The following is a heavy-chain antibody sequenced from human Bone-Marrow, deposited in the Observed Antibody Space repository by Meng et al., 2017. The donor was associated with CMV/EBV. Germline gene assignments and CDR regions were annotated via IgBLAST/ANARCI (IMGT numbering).Heavy chain of an antibody. Sequence: SETLSLTCTVSGGSISSYYWSWIRQPPGKGLEWIGYIYYSGSTNYNPSLKSRVTISVDTSKNQFSLKLSSVTAADTAVYYCATNEGSHLGYYYGMDVWGQGTTVTVSS. J-gene: IGHJ6*02. V-gene: IGHV4-59*01. CDR1: GGSISSYY. CDR2: IYYSGST. D-gene: IGHD2-2*01. CDR3: ATNEGSHLGYYYGMDV.